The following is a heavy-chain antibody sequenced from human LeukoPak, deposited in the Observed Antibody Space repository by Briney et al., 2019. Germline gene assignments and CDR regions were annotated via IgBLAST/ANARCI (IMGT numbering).Heavy chain of an antibody. CDR2: IYPGDSDT. D-gene: IGHD5-12*01. CDR3: ARQGQWLLNWFDP. V-gene: IGHV5-51*07. Sequence: PGESLKIFCKGSGYSFTSYWIVQLNQKPRKRHLRLVIIYPGDSDTRYSPSYQGQVTISADKSISTAYLQWSSLKASDTAMYYCARQGQWLLNWFDPWGQGTLVTVSS. J-gene: IGHJ5*02. CDR1: GYSFTSYW.